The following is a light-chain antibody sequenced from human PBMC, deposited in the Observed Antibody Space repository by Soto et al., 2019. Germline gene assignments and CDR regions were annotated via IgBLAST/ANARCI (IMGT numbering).Light chain of an antibody. CDR1: QSFNSIY. CDR2: GAS. V-gene: IGKV3-20*01. Sequence: EIVLTQSPGTLSLSPGERATLSCRASQSFNSIYLAWYQQKPGQAPRLLIYGASNRATGIPDRFSGSGSGTDFTLTISRLEPEDFAVYYCHQYDSWTFGQGTKVDIK. CDR3: HQYDSWT. J-gene: IGKJ1*01.